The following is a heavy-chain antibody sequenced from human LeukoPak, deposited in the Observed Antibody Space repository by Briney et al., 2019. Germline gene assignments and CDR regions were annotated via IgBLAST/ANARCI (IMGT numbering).Heavy chain of an antibody. CDR3: AKEYYYDSSGYRAHY. CDR2: ISGSGGST. D-gene: IGHD3-22*01. CDR1: GFTFSSYA. Sequence: PGGSLRLPCAASGFTFSSYAMSWVRQAPGKGLEWVSAISGSGGSTYYADSVKGRFTISRDNSKNTLYLQMNSLRAEDTAVYYCAKEYYYDSSGYRAHYWGQGTLVTVSS. V-gene: IGHV3-23*01. J-gene: IGHJ4*02.